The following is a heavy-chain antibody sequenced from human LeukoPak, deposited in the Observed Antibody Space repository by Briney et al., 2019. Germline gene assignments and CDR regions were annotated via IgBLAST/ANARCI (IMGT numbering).Heavy chain of an antibody. Sequence: GGSLRLSCAASGFTFSNYYMHWVRQTPGKGLEWVAHISYDGGIKYYGDSVRGRFTPSRDNSQNTVFLEMNNLRPEDTAVYYCAKGGEQKTLRWAMDSWGQGTLVTVSS. CDR2: ISYDGGIK. CDR3: AKGGEQKTLRWAMDS. CDR1: GFTFSNYY. D-gene: IGHD4-23*01. V-gene: IGHV3-30*18. J-gene: IGHJ4*02.